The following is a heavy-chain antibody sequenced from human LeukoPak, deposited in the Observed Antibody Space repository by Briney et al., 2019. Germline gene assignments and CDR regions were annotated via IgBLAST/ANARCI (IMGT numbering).Heavy chain of an antibody. D-gene: IGHD6-13*01. J-gene: IGHJ4*02. Sequence: PGGSLRLSCEASGITGAPFSSHWIHWVRQAPGKGLMWVAHINGDGTMTTYADSVEGRFTISRDNAKTTLFLQMDSLRAEDTAVYYCAKDPAEYSSSWYPDYWGQGTLVTVSS. CDR2: INGDGTMT. V-gene: IGHV3-74*03. CDR3: AKDPAEYSSSWYPDY. CDR1: GITGAPFSSHW.